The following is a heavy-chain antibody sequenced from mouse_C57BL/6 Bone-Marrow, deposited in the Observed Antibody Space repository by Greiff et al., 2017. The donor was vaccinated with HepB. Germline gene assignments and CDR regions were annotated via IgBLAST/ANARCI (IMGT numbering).Heavy chain of an antibody. CDR1: GFTFNTYA. CDR2: IRSKSSNYAT. CDR3: VRDGYYYGSSYEGWFAY. Sequence: HLVESGGGLVQPKGSLKLSCAASGFTFNTYAMHWVRQAPGKGLEWVARIRSKSSNYATYYADSVKDRFTISRDDSQSMLYLQMNNLKTEDTAMYYCVRDGYYYGSSYEGWFAYWGQGTLVTVSA. D-gene: IGHD1-1*01. J-gene: IGHJ3*01. V-gene: IGHV10-3*01.